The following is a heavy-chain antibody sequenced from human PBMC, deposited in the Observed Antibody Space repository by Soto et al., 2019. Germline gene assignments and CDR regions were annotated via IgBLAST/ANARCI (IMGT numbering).Heavy chain of an antibody. V-gene: IGHV3-33*01. CDR1: GFTFSSYG. J-gene: IGHJ6*02. D-gene: IGHD3-22*01. CDR2: IWYDGSNK. CDR3: ARGDYDSSGSYYYYGMDV. Sequence: GGSLRLSCAASGFTFSSYGMHWVRQAPGKGLEWVAVIWYDGSNKYYADSVKGRFTISRDNSKNTLYLQMNSLRAEDTAVYYCARGDYDSSGSYYYYGMDVWGQGTTVTVSS.